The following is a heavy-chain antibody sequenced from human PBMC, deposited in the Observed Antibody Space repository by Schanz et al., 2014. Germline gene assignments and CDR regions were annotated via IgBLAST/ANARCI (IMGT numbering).Heavy chain of an antibody. CDR3: AKYRSWDYDSNGYFDY. J-gene: IGHJ4*02. CDR2: MNESHSTI. CDR1: GFSFSSYA. Sequence: EVQLLESGGGLVEPGGSLRLSCAASGFSFSSYAMGWVRQARGKGLDWISAMNESHSTIYYADSVRGGFTISSDSSKREQYLNIGSLRANDTGVYDSAKYRSWDYDSNGYFDYWGQGTLVTVSS. V-gene: IGHV3-23*01. D-gene: IGHD3-22*01.